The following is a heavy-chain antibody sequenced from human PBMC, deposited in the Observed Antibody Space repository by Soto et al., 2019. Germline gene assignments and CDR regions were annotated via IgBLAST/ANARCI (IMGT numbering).Heavy chain of an antibody. Sequence: GGSLRLSCAASGFTSSNKSMSWVRQAPGKGMEWVANIKQDGSEKWYVDSVKGRFTISRDNAKKSLFLQMNSLRVEDTAVYYCARGDYHYINGPVSDAFDVRSQRTMVPVSS. CDR1: GFTSSNKS. V-gene: IGHV3-7*04. J-gene: IGHJ3*01. CDR2: IKQDGSEK. CDR3: ARGDYHYINGPVSDAFDV. D-gene: IGHD3-22*01.